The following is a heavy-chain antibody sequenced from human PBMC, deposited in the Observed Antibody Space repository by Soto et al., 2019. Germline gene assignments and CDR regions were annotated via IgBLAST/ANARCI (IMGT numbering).Heavy chain of an antibody. CDR2: IWYDGSNK. J-gene: IGHJ4*02. D-gene: IGHD3-10*01. Sequence: QVQLVESGGGVVQPGRSLRLSCAASGFTFSSYGMHWVRQAPGKGLEWVAVIWYDGSNKYYADSVKGRFTISRDNSKNTLYLQMNSLRAEDTAVYYCAARDMVRGERLRRVPGIDYWGQGTLVTVSS. CDR1: GFTFSSYG. CDR3: AARDMVRGERLRRVPGIDY. V-gene: IGHV3-33*01.